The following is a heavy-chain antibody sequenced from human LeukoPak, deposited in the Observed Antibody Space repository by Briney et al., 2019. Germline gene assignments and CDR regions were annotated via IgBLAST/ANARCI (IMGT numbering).Heavy chain of an antibody. CDR1: GGSISSGGYY. CDR2: IYHSGST. V-gene: IGHV4-30-2*01. Sequence: SQTLSLTCTVSGGSISSGGYYWSWIRQPPGKGLEWIGYIYHSGSTYYNPSLKSRVTISVDRSKNQFSLKLSSVTAADTAVYYCARDSSGYDFPNWFDPWGQGTLVTVSS. D-gene: IGHD5-12*01. J-gene: IGHJ5*02. CDR3: ARDSSGYDFPNWFDP.